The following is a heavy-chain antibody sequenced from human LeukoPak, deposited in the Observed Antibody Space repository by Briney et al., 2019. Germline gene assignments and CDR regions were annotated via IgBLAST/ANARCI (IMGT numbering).Heavy chain of an antibody. CDR2: IRWKSGSI. CDR3: AKDIASLDHPQELARRSVYYYYYGMDV. Sequence: GTSLSPSCSPSGLTFDDYAMPSVRQPPGKCSEWGSSIRWKSGSITHASSVKGQFTITRDNAKNSLYLQMNSLRDEETVLYYCAKDIASLDHPQELARRSVYYYYYGMDVWGQGTTVSVSS. D-gene: IGHD1-1*01. J-gene: IGHJ6*02. V-gene: IGHV3-9*01. CDR1: GLTFDDYA.